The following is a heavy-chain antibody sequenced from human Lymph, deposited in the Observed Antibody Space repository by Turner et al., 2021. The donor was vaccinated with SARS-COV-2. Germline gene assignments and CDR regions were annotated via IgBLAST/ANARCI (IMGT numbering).Heavy chain of an antibody. CDR3: ARVEMATISFDY. V-gene: IGHV3-7*01. Sequence: EVQRVESERGWVQPGLSLIPPCAASGFTFSLYCMSWVRQGQGKGLEWVANIKQDGSEKSYVDSVQGRFIISRDNAKNSLYLQMNSLIAEDTAVYYCARVEMATISFDYWGQGTLVPVSS. CDR2: IKQDGSEK. CDR1: GFTFSLYC. J-gene: IGHJ4*02.